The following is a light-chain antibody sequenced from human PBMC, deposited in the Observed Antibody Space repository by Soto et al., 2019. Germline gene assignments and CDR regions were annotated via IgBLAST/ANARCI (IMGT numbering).Light chain of an antibody. V-gene: IGLV2-14*01. CDR3: SSYTCGSTLVV. CDR1: SSDVGGYKY. J-gene: IGLJ2*01. Sequence: QSVLTQPASVSGSPGQSITISCTGSSSDVGGYKYVSWYQQHPGKAPKLMIYDVSNRPSGVSNRFSGSKSGNTASLTISGLQAEDEADYYCSSYTCGSTLVVFGGGTKLTVL. CDR2: DVS.